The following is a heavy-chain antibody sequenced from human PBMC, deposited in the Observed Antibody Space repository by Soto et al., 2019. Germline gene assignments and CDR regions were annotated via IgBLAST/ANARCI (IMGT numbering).Heavy chain of an antibody. CDR2: FSGSSGNT. D-gene: IGHD1-1*01. CDR3: ARWNGYGDS. CDR1: GFSISTYG. V-gene: IGHV3-23*01. Sequence: EVQLLESGGGLAQPGGSLRLSCAASGFSISTYGVTWVRQAPGQGLAWVSGFSGSSGNTYYADSVKGRFTISRDNSKNTVYLQMNSLRAEDPAVYYCARWNGYGDSWGQGTLVTVSS. J-gene: IGHJ4*02.